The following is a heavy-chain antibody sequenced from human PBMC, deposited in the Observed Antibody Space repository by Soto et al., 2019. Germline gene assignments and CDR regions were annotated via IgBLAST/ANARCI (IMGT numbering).Heavy chain of an antibody. J-gene: IGHJ4*02. CDR1: GFTFSSYA. V-gene: IGHV3-30-3*01. CDR2: ISYDGSSK. CDR3: ARDDY. Sequence: QVQLVESGGGVVQPGRSLRLSCAASGFTFSSYAMHWVRQAPGKGLEWVAVISYDGSSKYYADSVKGRFTISRDNSKTTLYLQMNSLRAEDTAVYYCARDDYWGQGTLVTVSS.